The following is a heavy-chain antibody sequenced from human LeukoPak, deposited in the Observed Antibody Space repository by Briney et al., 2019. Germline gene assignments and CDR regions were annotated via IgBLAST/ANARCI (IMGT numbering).Heavy chain of an antibody. Sequence: GGSLRLSCAASGFTFSSYSMNWVRQAPGKGLEWVSSISSSSSYIYYADSVKGRFTISRDNAKNSLYLQMNSLRAEDMAVYYCARVHSGYDWFDYWGQGTLVTVSS. J-gene: IGHJ4*02. V-gene: IGHV3-21*01. D-gene: IGHD5-12*01. CDR1: GFTFSSYS. CDR3: ARVHSGYDWFDY. CDR2: ISSSSSYI.